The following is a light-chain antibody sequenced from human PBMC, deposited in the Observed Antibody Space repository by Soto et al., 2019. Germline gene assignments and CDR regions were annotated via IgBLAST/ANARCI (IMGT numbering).Light chain of an antibody. CDR1: SSDVGGYNY. CDR2: EVS. CDR3: SSYTSSSTPV. V-gene: IGLV2-14*01. Sequence: QSALTQPASVSGSPGQSITISCTGTSSDVGGYNYVSWYQQHPGKAPKLMIYEVSNRPSGVSNRFSGSKSGNTASLTISGLQAEGEADYYCSSYTSSSTPVFGGGTQLTVL. J-gene: IGLJ3*02.